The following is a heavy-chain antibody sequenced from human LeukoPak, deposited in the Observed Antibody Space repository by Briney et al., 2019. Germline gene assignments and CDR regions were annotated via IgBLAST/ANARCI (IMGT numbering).Heavy chain of an antibody. CDR2: IIPIFGTA. D-gene: IGHD6-13*01. CDR1: GGTFSSYA. V-gene: IGHV1-69*13. Sequence: SVKVFCKASGGTFSSYAISWVRQAPGQGLEWMGGIIPIFGTANYAQKFQGRVTITADESTSTAYMELSSLRSEDTAVYYCARGGSIQYSSSWYGMYNWFDPWGQGTLVTVSS. CDR3: ARGGSIQYSSSWYGMYNWFDP. J-gene: IGHJ5*02.